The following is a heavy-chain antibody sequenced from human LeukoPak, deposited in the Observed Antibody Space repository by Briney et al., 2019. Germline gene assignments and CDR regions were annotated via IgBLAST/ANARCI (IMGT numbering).Heavy chain of an antibody. V-gene: IGHV3-21*06. CDR1: GFTFSSYS. CDR3: ARGALYDDISTGIDY. CDR2: ISSSGSYI. J-gene: IGHJ4*02. D-gene: IGHD3-9*01. Sequence: TGGSLRLSCVASGFTFSSYSMNWVRQAPGKGLEWVSSISSSGSYIYYADSVKGRFTISRDNAKNSMYLQMNSLRAEDTAVYYCARGALYDDISTGIDYWGQGTLVTVSP.